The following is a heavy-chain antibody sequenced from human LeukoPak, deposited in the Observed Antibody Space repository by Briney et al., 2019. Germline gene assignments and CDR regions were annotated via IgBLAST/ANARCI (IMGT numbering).Heavy chain of an antibody. CDR2: ISAYNGNT. J-gene: IGHJ5*02. CDR3: VRGVWFGEPVDP. CDR1: GYTFTGYH. V-gene: IGHV1-18*04. Sequence: GASVKVSCKTSGYTFTGYHMHWVRQAPGQGLEWMGWISAYNGNTNYAQKLQGRVTMTTDTSTSTAYMELRSLRSDDTAVYYCVRGVWFGEPVDPWGQGTLVTVSS. D-gene: IGHD3-10*01.